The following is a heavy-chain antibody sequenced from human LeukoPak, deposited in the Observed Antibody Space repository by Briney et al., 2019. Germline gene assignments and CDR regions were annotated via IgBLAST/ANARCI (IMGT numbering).Heavy chain of an antibody. Sequence: GGSLRLSCAASGFTFNSYGMHWVRQAPGKGLEWVAIISFDESNKYYADSVKGRFTISRDNSKNTLFLQMTSLKAEDTAVYYCAKHPGDFTGIVNYYYMDLWGKGTTVTVSS. D-gene: IGHD1-26*01. CDR1: GFTFNSYG. CDR3: AKHPGDFTGIVNYYYMDL. J-gene: IGHJ6*03. V-gene: IGHV3-30*18. CDR2: ISFDESNK.